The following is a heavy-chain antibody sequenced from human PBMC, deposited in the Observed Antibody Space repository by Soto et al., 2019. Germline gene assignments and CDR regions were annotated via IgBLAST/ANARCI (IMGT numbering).Heavy chain of an antibody. J-gene: IGHJ4*02. CDR3: ARDWSSTSFDY. CDR2: IWYDGSNK. D-gene: IGHD1-26*01. V-gene: IGHV3-33*01. CDR1: GFSSSSYG. Sequence: QVQLVESGGGVVQPGRSLRLSCAASGFSSSSYGMHWVRQAPGKGLEWVANIWYDGSNKKYADSVKGRFTISRDNSKNTLYLQMNSLRVEDTGVYYCARDWSSTSFDYGGQGTLVTVSS.